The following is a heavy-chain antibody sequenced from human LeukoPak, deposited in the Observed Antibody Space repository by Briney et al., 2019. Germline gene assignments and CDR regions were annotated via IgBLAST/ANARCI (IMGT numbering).Heavy chain of an antibody. D-gene: IGHD1-26*01. Sequence: ASVKVSCKASGYTFTSYDINWVRQATGQGLEWMGWMNPNSGNTGYAQKFQGRVTVTRNTSISTAYMELSSLRSEDTAVYYCAIFPVGATRFNYYWGQGTLVTVSS. J-gene: IGHJ4*02. CDR3: AIFPVGATRFNYY. CDR2: MNPNSGNT. V-gene: IGHV1-8*01. CDR1: GYTFTSYD.